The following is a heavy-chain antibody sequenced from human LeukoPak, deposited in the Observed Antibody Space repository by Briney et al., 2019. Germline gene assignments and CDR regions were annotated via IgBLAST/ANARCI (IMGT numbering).Heavy chain of an antibody. CDR1: SGSISSPSYY. V-gene: IGHV4-39*07. Sequence: SETLSLTCTVSSGSISSPSYYWGWIRQPPGKGLEWIGSMYYGGSTYYKPSLKSRVTISVDTSKNQFSLKLNSVTAADTAVYYCARVLRVAAMPYYFDYWGQGTLVTVSS. CDR3: ARVLRVAAMPYYFDY. CDR2: MYYGGST. J-gene: IGHJ4*02. D-gene: IGHD2-2*01.